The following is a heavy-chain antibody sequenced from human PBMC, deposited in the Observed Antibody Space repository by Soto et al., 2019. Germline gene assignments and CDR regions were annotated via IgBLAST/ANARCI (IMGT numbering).Heavy chain of an antibody. V-gene: IGHV3-9*01. D-gene: IGHD5-12*01. Sequence: EVQLVESGGGLVQPGRSLRLSCAASGFTFDDYAMHWVRQAPGNGLEWVSGISWNSGSIVYAASVKGRITISSDKPKNSLYLQMNSLRAEDTALYYRAKGIGIYWQQLGVDYWGHGTLVTVSS. J-gene: IGHJ4*01. CDR1: GFTFDDYA. CDR2: ISWNSGSI. CDR3: AKGIGIYWQQLGVDY.